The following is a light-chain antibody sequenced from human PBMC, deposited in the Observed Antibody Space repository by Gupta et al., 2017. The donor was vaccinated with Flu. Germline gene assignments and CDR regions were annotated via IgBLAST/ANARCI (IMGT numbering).Light chain of an antibody. V-gene: IGLV2-23*01. CDR1: SSDVGSYNL. CDR2: EGS. Sequence: ITSSCIATSSDVGSYNLVSCYQQHPGKAPKLMIYEGSKRPSGVSNRFSGSKSGNTASLTISGLQAEDEADYYCCSYAGSSTYVVFGGGTKLTVL. J-gene: IGLJ2*01. CDR3: CSYAGSSTYVV.